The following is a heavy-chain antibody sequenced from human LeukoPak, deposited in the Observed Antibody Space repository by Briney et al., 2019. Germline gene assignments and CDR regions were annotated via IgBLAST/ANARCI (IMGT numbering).Heavy chain of an antibody. CDR1: GFTFSSYA. CDR2: ISGSGGST. D-gene: IGHD2-21*01. V-gene: IGHV3-23*01. J-gene: IGHJ3*02. Sequence: GGSLRLSCAASGFTFSSYAMSWVRQAPGKGLEWVSAISGSGGSTYYADSVKGRFTISRDNSKSTLYLQMDTLRAEDTAVYYRVKMISSNSYDAFDIWGQGTMVTVSS. CDR3: VKMISSNSYDAFDI.